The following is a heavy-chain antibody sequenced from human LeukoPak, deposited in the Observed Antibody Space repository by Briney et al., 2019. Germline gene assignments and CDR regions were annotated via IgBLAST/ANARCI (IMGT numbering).Heavy chain of an antibody. CDR2: ISGSSSTI. CDR1: GFTFSSYS. V-gene: IGHV3-48*02. CDR3: ARDSTATSSPIDY. Sequence: PGGSLRLSRAASGFTFSSYSMNWVRQAPGKGLEWVSYISGSSSTIYYADSVKGRFTISRDNAKNSLYLQMNSLRDEDTAVYYCARDSTATSSPIDYWGQGTLVTVSS. J-gene: IGHJ4*02.